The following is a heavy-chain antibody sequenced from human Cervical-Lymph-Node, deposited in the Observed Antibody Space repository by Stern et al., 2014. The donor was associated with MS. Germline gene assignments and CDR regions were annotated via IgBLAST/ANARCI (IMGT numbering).Heavy chain of an antibody. CDR2: INTGNGNR. J-gene: IGHJ6*02. CDR3: ARTGTVVTSGYYYGMDV. Sequence: QVQLVQSGAEVKKPGASVKVSCKTAGYNFTDYGIIWVRQAPGQRLEWMGWINTGNGNRRYSQKIQGRVTITRETSASTAYMELSSLRSEDTAVYYCARTGTVVTSGYYYGMDVWGQGTTVTVSS. CDR1: GYNFTDYG. D-gene: IGHD4-23*01. V-gene: IGHV1-3*04.